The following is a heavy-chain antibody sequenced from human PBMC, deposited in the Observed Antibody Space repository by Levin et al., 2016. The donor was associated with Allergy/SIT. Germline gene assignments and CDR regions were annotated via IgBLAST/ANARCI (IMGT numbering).Heavy chain of an antibody. D-gene: IGHD5-12*01. J-gene: IGHJ4*02. CDR3: ARVGRWLRLTDY. CDR2: INHSGST. V-gene: IGHV4-34*01. CDR1: GGSFSGYY. Sequence: SETLSLTCAVYGGSFSGYYWSWIRQPPGKGLEWIGEINHSGSTNYNPSLKSRVTISVDTSKNQFSLKLSSVTAADTAVYYCARVGRWLRLTDYWGQGTLVTVSS.